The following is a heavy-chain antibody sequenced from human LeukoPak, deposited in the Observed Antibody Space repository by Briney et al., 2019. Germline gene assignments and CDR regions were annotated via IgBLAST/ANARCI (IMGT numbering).Heavy chain of an antibody. Sequence: ASVKVSCKASGYTFTGYYMHWVRQAPGQGLEWMGWINPNSGNTGYAQKFQGRVTMTRNTSISTAYMELSSLRSEDTAVYYCARATGYSSGWYEFVGYYYYYMDVWGKGTTVTISS. V-gene: IGHV1-8*02. CDR1: GYTFTGYY. D-gene: IGHD6-19*01. CDR3: ARATGYSSGWYEFVGYYYYYMDV. CDR2: INPNSGNT. J-gene: IGHJ6*03.